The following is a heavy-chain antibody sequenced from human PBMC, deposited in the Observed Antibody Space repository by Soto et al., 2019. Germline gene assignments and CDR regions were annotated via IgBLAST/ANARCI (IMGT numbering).Heavy chain of an antibody. CDR3: AREDKGYCSSTSCYTGDAFDI. V-gene: IGHV3-7*03. J-gene: IGHJ3*02. CDR2: IKTDGSEK. D-gene: IGHD2-2*02. CDR1: GFTFSSYW. Sequence: GGSLRLSCAASGFTFSSYWMSWVRQAPGKGLEWVANIKTDGSEKYYVDSVKGRFTISRDNAKNSLYLQMNSLRAEDTAVYYCAREDKGYCSSTSCYTGDAFDIWGQGTMVTVSS.